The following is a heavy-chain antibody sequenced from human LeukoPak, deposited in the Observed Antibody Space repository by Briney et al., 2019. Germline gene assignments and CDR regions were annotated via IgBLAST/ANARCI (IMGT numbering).Heavy chain of an antibody. CDR3: ARAGGSRGVILDY. CDR2: IYYSGST. D-gene: IGHD3-10*01. V-gene: IGHV4-30-4*01. Sequence: SQTLSLTCTVSGGSISSGDYYWSRIRQPPGKGLEWIGYIYYSGSTYYNPSLKSRVTISVDTSKDQFSLKLSSVTAADTAVYYCARAGGSRGVILDYWGQGTLVTVSS. J-gene: IGHJ4*02. CDR1: GGSISSGDYY.